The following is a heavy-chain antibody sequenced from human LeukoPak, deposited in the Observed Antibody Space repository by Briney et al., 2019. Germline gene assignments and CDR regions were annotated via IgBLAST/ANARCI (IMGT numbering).Heavy chain of an antibody. CDR1: GYTFTGYY. Sequence: GASVKVSCKASGYTFTGYYMHWVRQAPGQGLEWMGWINPNSGGTNYAQKFQGRVTMTRDTSIGTAYMELSRLRSDDTAVYYRARPLPDYYGSGTYLVFDYWGQGTLVTVSS. V-gene: IGHV1-2*02. CDR3: ARPLPDYYGSGTYLVFDY. D-gene: IGHD3-10*01. J-gene: IGHJ4*02. CDR2: INPNSGGT.